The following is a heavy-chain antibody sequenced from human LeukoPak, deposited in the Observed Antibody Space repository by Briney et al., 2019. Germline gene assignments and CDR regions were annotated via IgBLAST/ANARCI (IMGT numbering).Heavy chain of an antibody. CDR1: GGSFSGYY. V-gene: IGHV4-34*01. CDR2: INHSGIT. J-gene: IGHJ6*02. D-gene: IGHD2-2*01. CDR3: ARDGLSGSSTSYHYYGMDV. Sequence: SETLSLTCAVYGGSFSGYYWSWIRQPPGKGLEWIGEINHSGITNYNPSLKSRVTISVDTSKNQFSLKLSSVTAADTAVYYCARDGLSGSSTSYHYYGMDVWGQGTTVTVSS.